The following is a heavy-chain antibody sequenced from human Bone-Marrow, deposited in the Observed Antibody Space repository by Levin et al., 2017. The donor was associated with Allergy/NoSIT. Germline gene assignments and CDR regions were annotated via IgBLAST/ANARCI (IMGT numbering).Heavy chain of an antibody. CDR3: AKTGTTLDYFYHMDV. CDR1: GFSFSGYF. V-gene: IGHV3-21*01. D-gene: IGHD1-1*01. CDR2: ISSSSSYK. Sequence: PLASVKVSCAASGFSFSGYFVNWVRQAPGKGLEWVSSISSSSSYKYYADSVQGRFTVPRDNARNILYLQMNSLRAEDTAVYYCAKTGTTLDYFYHMDVWGNGTTVTVS. J-gene: IGHJ6*03.